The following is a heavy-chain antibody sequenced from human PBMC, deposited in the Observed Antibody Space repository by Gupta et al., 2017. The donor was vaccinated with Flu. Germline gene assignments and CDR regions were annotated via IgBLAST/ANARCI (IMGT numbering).Heavy chain of an antibody. Sequence: PGKGLEWVSAISGSGGSTYYADSVKGRFTISRDNSKNTLYLQMNSLRAEDTAVYYCATYSNYVYYYYYYMDVWGKGTTVTVSS. V-gene: IGHV3-23*01. CDR2: ISGSGGST. CDR3: ATYSNYVYYYYYYMDV. D-gene: IGHD4-4*01. J-gene: IGHJ6*03.